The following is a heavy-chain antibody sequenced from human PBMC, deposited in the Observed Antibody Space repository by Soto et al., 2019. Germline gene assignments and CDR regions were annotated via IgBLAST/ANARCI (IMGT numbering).Heavy chain of an antibody. CDR2: LNGGTGQT. CDR3: ARVRDIAAAGTLYGMDV. J-gene: IGHJ6*02. V-gene: IGHV1-3*01. Sequence: ASVKVSCKAAGYTFSTCGMHWVRQAPGQSLEWMGWLNGGTGQTRYSQRFQGRVTITRDTSASTAYMELSSPRSEDTAVYYCARVRDIAAAGTLYGMDVWG. D-gene: IGHD6-13*01. CDR1: GYTFSTCG.